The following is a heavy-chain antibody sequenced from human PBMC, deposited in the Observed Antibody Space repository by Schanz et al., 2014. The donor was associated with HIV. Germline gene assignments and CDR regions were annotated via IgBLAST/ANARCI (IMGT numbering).Heavy chain of an antibody. CDR1: GYTFSTYG. CDR2: INAYNGNT. V-gene: IGHV1-18*01. CDR3: ARDTNFVLDV. D-gene: IGHD2-8*01. Sequence: QVPLVQSGSEVTKPGASVKVSCTASGYTFSTYGISWVRQAPGQGLEWMGWINAYNGNTHYAQKFQGRVTMTTDTSTSTAYMELRNLRSDDTAVYYCARDTNFVLDVWGQGTTVTVSS. J-gene: IGHJ6*02.